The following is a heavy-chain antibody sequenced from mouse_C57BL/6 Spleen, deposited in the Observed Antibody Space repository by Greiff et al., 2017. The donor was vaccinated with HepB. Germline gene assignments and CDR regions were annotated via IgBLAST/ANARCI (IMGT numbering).Heavy chain of an antibody. V-gene: IGHV1-53*01. Sequence: QVQLQQPGTELVKPGASVKLSCKASGYTFTSYWMHWVKQRPGQGLEWIGNINPSNGGTNYNEKFKSKATLTVDKSSSTAYMQLSSLTSEDSAVYYGATHYYYGSSSYYDAMDYWGQGTSVTVSS. J-gene: IGHJ4*01. CDR2: INPSNGGT. CDR3: ATHYYYGSSSYYDAMDY. D-gene: IGHD1-1*01. CDR1: GYTFTSYW.